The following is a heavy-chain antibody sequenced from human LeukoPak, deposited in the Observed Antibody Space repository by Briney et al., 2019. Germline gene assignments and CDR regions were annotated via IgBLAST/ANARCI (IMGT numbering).Heavy chain of an antibody. Sequence: GGSLRLSCAASGFIFNHHAMHWVRQAPGKGLEWVAVIWSDKSNRFYADSVRGRYTISRDDSRKTVYLQMERMTAEDTAIYYCAKDAQRGFDYSNSLEYWGQGALVTVAS. V-gene: IGHV3-33*06. D-gene: IGHD4-11*01. CDR1: GFIFNHHA. J-gene: IGHJ4*02. CDR3: AKDAQRGFDYSNSLEY. CDR2: IWSDKSNR.